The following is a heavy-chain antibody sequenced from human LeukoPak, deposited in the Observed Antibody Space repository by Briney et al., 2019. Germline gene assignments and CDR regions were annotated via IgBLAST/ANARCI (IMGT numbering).Heavy chain of an antibody. CDR3: ARHLPRYCSSTSCPSGGFDP. J-gene: IGHJ5*02. Sequence: SETLSLTCTVSGGSISSSSYYWGWIRQPPGKGLEWIGSIYYSGSTYYNPSLKSRVTISVDTSKNQFSLKLSSVTAADTAVYYCARHLPRYCSSTSCPSGGFDPWGQGTLVTVSS. V-gene: IGHV4-39*01. D-gene: IGHD2-2*01. CDR2: IYYSGST. CDR1: GGSISSSSYY.